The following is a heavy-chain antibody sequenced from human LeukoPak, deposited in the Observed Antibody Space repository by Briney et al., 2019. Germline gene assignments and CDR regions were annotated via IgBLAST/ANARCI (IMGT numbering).Heavy chain of an antibody. CDR1: GYSISSGYY. CDR2: IYYSGST. D-gene: IGHD3-22*01. CDR3: ASYLTTIDY. J-gene: IGHJ4*02. V-gene: IGHV4-38-2*02. Sequence: PSETLSLTCTVSGYSISSGYYWGWIRQPPGKGLEWIGSIYYSGSTYYNPSLKSRVTISVDTSKNQFSLKLSSVTAADTAVYYCASYLTTIDYWGQGTLVTVSS.